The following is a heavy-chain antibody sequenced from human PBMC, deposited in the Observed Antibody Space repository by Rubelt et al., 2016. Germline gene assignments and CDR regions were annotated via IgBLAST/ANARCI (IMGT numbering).Heavy chain of an antibody. Sequence: QLQLQESGPGLVKPSETLSLTCNVPGGYISSSSYYWAWIRQPPGKGLEWIGHIYYTGNTYYNPSLKSRVTISVDTSKGQFSLRLGSVTAADTAVYYWVRDGLSSGIDHWGQGTLVTVSS. CDR3: VRDGLSSGIDH. J-gene: IGHJ4*02. CDR1: GGYISSSSYY. CDR2: IYYTGNT. V-gene: IGHV4-39*07. D-gene: IGHD3-10*01.